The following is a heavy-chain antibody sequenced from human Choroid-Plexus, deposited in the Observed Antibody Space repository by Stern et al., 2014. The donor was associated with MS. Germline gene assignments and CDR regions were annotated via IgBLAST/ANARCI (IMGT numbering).Heavy chain of an antibody. D-gene: IGHD3-16*01. J-gene: IGHJ4*02. CDR3: ARDSRHYDASYYFDS. CDR2: IIPIFGTA. Sequence: QVQLMQSGAEVKKPGSSVKVSCKASGGTFSSYAINWVRQAPGQGPEGMGAIIPIFGTANYAQKFQGRVTITADESTSTAYMELSSLRSEDTAVYYCARDSRHYDASYYFDSWGQGTLVTVSS. V-gene: IGHV1-69*01. CDR1: GGTFSSYA.